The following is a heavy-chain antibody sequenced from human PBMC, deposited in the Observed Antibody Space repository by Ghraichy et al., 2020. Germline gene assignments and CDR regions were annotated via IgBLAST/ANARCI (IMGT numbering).Heavy chain of an antibody. D-gene: IGHD3-10*01. V-gene: IGHV3-23*01. CDR1: GFTFSSYA. CDR2: ISGSGGST. Sequence: GGSLRLSCAASGFTFSSYAMSWVRQAPGKGLEWVSAISGSGGSTYYADSVKGRFTISRDNSKNTLYLQMNSLRAEDTAVYYCAKDLGHYGSGSYYNVFFDYWGQGTLVTVSS. CDR3: AKDLGHYGSGSYYNVFFDY. J-gene: IGHJ4*02.